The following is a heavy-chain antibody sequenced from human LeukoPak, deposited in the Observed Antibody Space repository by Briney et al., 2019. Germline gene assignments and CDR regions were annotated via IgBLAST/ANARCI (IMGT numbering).Heavy chain of an antibody. J-gene: IGHJ6*03. Sequence: SETLSLTCAVYGGSFSGYYWSWIRQPPGKGLEWIGEINHSGSTNYNPSLKSRVTISVDTSKNQFSLKLSSVTAADTAVYYCARGGNYYDSSGYYFHYYYMDVWGKGTTVTVSS. V-gene: IGHV4-34*01. CDR1: GGSFSGYY. D-gene: IGHD3-22*01. CDR2: INHSGST. CDR3: ARGGNYYDSSGYYFHYYYMDV.